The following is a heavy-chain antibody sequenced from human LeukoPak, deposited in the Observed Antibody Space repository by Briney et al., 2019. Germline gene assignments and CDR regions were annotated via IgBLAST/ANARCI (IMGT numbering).Heavy chain of an antibody. CDR3: ARAVVVVPAAINRFDP. CDR1: GGSFSGYY. CDR2: INHSGST. D-gene: IGHD2-2*02. Sequence: SETLSLTCAVYGGSFSGYYWSWIRQPPGKGLEWIGEINHSGSTNYNPSLKSRVTISVDTSKNQFSLKLSSVTAADTAVYYCARAVVVVPAAINRFDPWGQGTLVTVSS. V-gene: IGHV4-34*01. J-gene: IGHJ5*02.